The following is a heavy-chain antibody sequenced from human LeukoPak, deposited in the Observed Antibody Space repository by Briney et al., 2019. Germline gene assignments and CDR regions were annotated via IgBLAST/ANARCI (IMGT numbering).Heavy chain of an antibody. D-gene: IGHD3-16*01. V-gene: IGHV4-31*03. CDR1: GGSISSGGYY. CDR3: ATTRPHDTFGGGPTDY. CDR2: IYYSGST. Sequence: PSETLSLTCTVSGGSISSGGYYWSWIRQHPGKGLEWIGYIYYSGSTYYNPSLKSRVTISVDTSKNQFSLKLSSVTAADTAVYYCATTRPHDTFGGGPTDYWGQGTLVTVSS. J-gene: IGHJ4*02.